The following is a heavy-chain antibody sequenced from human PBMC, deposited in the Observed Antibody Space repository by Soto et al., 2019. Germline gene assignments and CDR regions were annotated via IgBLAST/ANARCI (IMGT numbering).Heavy chain of an antibody. V-gene: IGHV3-53*01. D-gene: IGHD3-10*01. CDR1: GFTVSNNY. CDR3: ATDPGGGGY. J-gene: IGHJ4*02. CDR2: IYSGGYT. Sequence: EVQLVESGGGLIQPGGSLRLSCAVSGFTVSNNYMSWVRQAPGKGLEGVSVIYSGGYTAYGDSVKGRFTISRNNSKNRQFLQKNRRGADDPAGYYCATDPGGGGYWGQGTLVTVSS.